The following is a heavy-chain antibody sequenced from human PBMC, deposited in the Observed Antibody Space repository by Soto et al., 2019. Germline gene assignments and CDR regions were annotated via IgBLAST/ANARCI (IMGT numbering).Heavy chain of an antibody. J-gene: IGHJ5*02. CDR3: VRRHVSATGIDWFDP. V-gene: IGHV1-3*01. CDR1: GYTFTSYG. Sequence: ASVKVSCKASGYTFTSYGIHWVRQAPGQRLEWMGWINAANGDTKYSPKFQGRVTITRDTSASTAYMELSSLRSEDTAVYYCVRRHVSATGIDWFDPWGQGTLVPVSS. D-gene: IGHD6-13*01. CDR2: INAANGDT.